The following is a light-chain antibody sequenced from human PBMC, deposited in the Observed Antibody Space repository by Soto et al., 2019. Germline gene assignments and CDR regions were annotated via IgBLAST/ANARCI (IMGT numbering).Light chain of an antibody. CDR3: QQYSASPYT. J-gene: IGKJ2*01. CDR1: QTISNRY. Sequence: EIVLTQSPGTLSLSPGERATLSCRASQTISNRYLAWYQQKPGQPPRLLIYDASTRATGIPDRFSGSESGTDFALTISRLEPEDFAVFYCQQYSASPYTFGQGTKLEIK. CDR2: DAS. V-gene: IGKV3-20*01.